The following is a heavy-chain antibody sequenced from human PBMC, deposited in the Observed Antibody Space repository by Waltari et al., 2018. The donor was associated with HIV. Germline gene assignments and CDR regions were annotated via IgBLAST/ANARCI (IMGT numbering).Heavy chain of an antibody. CDR2: IYHSGST. CDR3: ARVNYDILTSYWYFDL. Sequence: QVQLQESGPGLGKPSGTLSLTCAVSGGSIRSSNWWSWVRQPPGKGLEWIGEIYHSGSTNYNPSLKSRVTISVDKSKNQFSLKLSSVTAADTAVYYCARVNYDILTSYWYFDLWGRGTLVTVSS. J-gene: IGHJ2*01. D-gene: IGHD3-9*01. CDR1: GGSIRSSNW. V-gene: IGHV4-4*02.